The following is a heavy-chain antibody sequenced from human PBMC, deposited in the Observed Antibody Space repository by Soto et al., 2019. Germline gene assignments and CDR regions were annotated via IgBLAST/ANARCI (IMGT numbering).Heavy chain of an antibody. D-gene: IGHD2-8*01. V-gene: IGHV3-74*01. J-gene: IGHJ4*02. CDR3: ARGGAMAVDH. CDR2: IYFDGITT. Sequence: EVQLVESGGGVVQPGGSLRLSCTASGFTFNTHWMHWVRQAPGKGLVWVSRIYFDGITTNYADSVKGRLTVSRDNAKTTVYLHVKTLRDGETAVYYRARGGAMAVDHWGQVTLVTVSS. CDR1: GFTFNTHW.